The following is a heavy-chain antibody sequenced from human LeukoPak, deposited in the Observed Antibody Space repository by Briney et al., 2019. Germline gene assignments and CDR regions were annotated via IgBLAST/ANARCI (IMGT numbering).Heavy chain of an antibody. CDR1: GDSISSSY. D-gene: IGHD1-26*01. Sequence: SETLSLTCTVSGDSISSSYWSWIRQPAGKGLEWIGRIYTSGSTNYNPSLKSRVTMSVDTSKNQFSLKLSSVTAADTAVYYCARNPRSGNYYYYMDVWGKGTTVTVSS. J-gene: IGHJ6*03. CDR2: IYTSGST. V-gene: IGHV4-4*07. CDR3: ARNPRSGNYYYYMDV.